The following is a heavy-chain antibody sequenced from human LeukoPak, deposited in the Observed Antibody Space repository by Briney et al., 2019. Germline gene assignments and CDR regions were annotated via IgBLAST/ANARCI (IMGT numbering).Heavy chain of an antibody. V-gene: IGHV1-69*13. CDR2: IIPIFGTA. CDR1: GGTFISYA. CDR3: ARGHSSSWSDAFGI. D-gene: IGHD6-13*01. Sequence: SVKVSCKASGGTFISYAISWVRQAPGQGLEWMGGIIPIFGTANYAQKFQGRVTITADESTSTAYMELSSLRSEDTAVYYCARGHSSSWSDAFGIWGQGTMVTVSS. J-gene: IGHJ3*02.